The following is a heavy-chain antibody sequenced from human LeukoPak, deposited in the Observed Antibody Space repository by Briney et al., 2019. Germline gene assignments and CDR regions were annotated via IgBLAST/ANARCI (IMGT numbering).Heavy chain of an antibody. D-gene: IGHD6-13*01. J-gene: IGHJ4*02. CDR1: GGSISSSSYY. Sequence: SETLSLTCTVSGGSISSSSYYWGWIRQPRGKGLEWIGSIYYSGSTYYNPSLKSRVTISVDTSKNQFSLKLSSVTAADTAVYYCARDMGSSSEDYWGQGTLVTVSS. CDR2: IYYSGST. CDR3: ARDMGSSSEDY. V-gene: IGHV4-39*07.